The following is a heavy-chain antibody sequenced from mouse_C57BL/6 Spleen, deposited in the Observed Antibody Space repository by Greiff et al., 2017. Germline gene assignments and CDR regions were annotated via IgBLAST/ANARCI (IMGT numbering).Heavy chain of an antibody. J-gene: IGHJ4*01. CDR2: IDPSDSET. CDR1: GYTFTSYW. D-gene: IGHD2-5*01. V-gene: IGHV1-52*01. CDR3: ARRSNYRDYAMDD. Sequence: QVQLQQPGAELVRPGSSVKLSCKASGYTFTSYWMHWVKQRPKQGLEWIGNIDPSDSETHYNQKFKDKATLTVDKSSSTAYMQLSSLTSEDSAVYYGARRSNYRDYAMDDWGQGTSVTVSS.